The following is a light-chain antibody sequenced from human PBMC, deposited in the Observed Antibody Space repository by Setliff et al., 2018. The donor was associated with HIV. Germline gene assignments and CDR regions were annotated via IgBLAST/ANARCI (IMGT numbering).Light chain of an antibody. J-gene: IGLJ1*01. V-gene: IGLV2-23*02. CDR3: CSYAGTDTFVV. Sequence: QSVLTQPPSVSGSPGQSIIISCTGTINNIGSYNRVSWYQQRPGTAPKLIIFEVNKRPSGVSNRFSGSKSGSTASLAISGLQADDEGDYYCCSYAGTDTFVVFGTGTKGTV. CDR1: INNIGSYNR. CDR2: EVN.